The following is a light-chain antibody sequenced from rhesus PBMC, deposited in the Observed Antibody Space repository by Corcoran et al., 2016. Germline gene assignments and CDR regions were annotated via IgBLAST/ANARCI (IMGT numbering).Light chain of an antibody. Sequence: QAALTQPRSVSGSPGQSVTISCTGTSSDIGGYRYVSWYQQNPGTAPKLMIYEVSQRPSGVSDRFSGSKSGNTASLTISGLQAEDEGDYYCYSYAGSNTYIFGGGTRLTVL. CDR1: SSDIGGYRY. J-gene: IGLJ1*01. CDR2: EVS. V-gene: IGLV2-32*02. CDR3: YSYAGSNTYI.